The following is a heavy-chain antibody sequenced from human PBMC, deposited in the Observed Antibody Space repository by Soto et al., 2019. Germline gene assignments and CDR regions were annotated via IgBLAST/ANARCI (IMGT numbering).Heavy chain of an antibody. Sequence: PGESQMISCKGSGYSFTRYWISWERQMPGKGLEWMGRIDPSDSYTNYSPSFQGHVTISADKSISTAYLQWSSLKASDTAMYYCARSGEEYGSLDYWGQGTLVTVSS. CDR1: GYSFTRYW. CDR3: ARSGEEYGSLDY. D-gene: IGHD3-10*01. CDR2: IDPSDSYT. J-gene: IGHJ4*02. V-gene: IGHV5-10-1*01.